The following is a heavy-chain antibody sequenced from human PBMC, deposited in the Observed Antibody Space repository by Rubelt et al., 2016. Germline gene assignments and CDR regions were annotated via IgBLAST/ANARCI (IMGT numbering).Heavy chain of an antibody. CDR2: IWYDGSII. V-gene: IGHV3-33*01. CDR3: ARGAGNPQYYFDY. Sequence: QVQLVESGGGVVQPGRSLRLSCAASGLTFSNYGLHWVRQAPGKGLELVAIIWYDGSIIYYADSVKGRFTISRDNSQNTLYLQMTSLRAEDTAMYYCARGAGNPQYYFDYWGQGTLVTVSS. J-gene: IGHJ4*02. D-gene: IGHD2/OR15-2a*01. CDR1: GLTFSNYG.